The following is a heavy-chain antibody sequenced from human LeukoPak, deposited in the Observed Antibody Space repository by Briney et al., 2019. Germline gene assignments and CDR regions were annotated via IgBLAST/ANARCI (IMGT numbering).Heavy chain of an antibody. CDR3: ARGSIVGATFEWIFDY. D-gene: IGHD1-26*01. V-gene: IGHV3-30*01. CDR1: GFTFSSYA. Sequence: PGGSLRLSCAASGFTFSSYAMHWVRQAPGKGLEWVAVISYDGSNKYYADSVKGRFTISRDNSKNTLYLQMNSLRAEDTAVYYCARGSIVGATFEWIFDYWGQGTLVTVSS. CDR2: ISYDGSNK. J-gene: IGHJ4*02.